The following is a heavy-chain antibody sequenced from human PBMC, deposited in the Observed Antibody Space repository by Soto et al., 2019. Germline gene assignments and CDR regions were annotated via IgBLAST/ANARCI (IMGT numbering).Heavy chain of an antibody. CDR1: GGSISSYY. Sequence: QVQLQESGPGLVKPSETLSLTCTVSGGSISSYYWSWIRQPPGKGLEWIGYIYYSGSTNYNPSLKSRVTISVDTSKNQFSLKLSSVTAADTAVYYCARDVSRDGPYPTDYWGQGTLVTVSS. J-gene: IGHJ4*02. D-gene: IGHD2-2*01. V-gene: IGHV4-59*01. CDR3: ARDVSRDGPYPTDY. CDR2: IYYSGST.